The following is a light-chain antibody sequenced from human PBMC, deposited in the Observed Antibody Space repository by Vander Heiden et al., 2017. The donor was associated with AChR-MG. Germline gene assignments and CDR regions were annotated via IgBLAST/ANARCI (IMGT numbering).Light chain of an antibody. CDR3: QQCDAIPWT. CDR1: QSVSAF. CDR2: GAS. V-gene: IGKV1-39*01. Sequence: DIQMTQSPSSLSASVGDGVTITCRASQSVSAFLNWYQQKPGTAPKLLIYGASTLQSGVPSRFSGSGSGTDFTLTISSLQPEDFAIYYCQQCDAIPWTFGQGTKVEIK. J-gene: IGKJ1*01.